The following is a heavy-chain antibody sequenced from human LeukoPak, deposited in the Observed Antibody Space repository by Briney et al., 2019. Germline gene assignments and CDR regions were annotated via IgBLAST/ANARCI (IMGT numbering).Heavy chain of an antibody. J-gene: IGHJ4*02. D-gene: IGHD6-19*01. V-gene: IGHV4-59*01. CDR1: GFAFSSYA. CDR3: AKGAGWYEY. Sequence: GSLRLSCAASGFAFSSYAMSWLRQPPGKGLEWIAYIHYSGRTNYNPSLKSRVTISGDTSKNRFSLRLTSVTPADTAVYYCAKGAGWYEYWGQGTLVTVSS. CDR2: IHYSGRT.